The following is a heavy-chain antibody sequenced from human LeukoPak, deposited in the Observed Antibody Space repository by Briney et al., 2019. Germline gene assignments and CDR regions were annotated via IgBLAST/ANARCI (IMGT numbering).Heavy chain of an antibody. D-gene: IGHD3-3*01. CDR2: IKQDGSEK. CDR1: GFTFSNYW. Sequence: GGSLRLSCAASGFTFSNYWMTWVRQAPGKGLEWVADIKQDGSEKLYVNSVRGRFTISRDNAKMSLFLQMNSLRAEDTAVYYCARDNGVVHGVYYMDVWGRGTTVTVS. V-gene: IGHV3-7*01. CDR3: ARDNGVVHGVYYMDV. J-gene: IGHJ6*03.